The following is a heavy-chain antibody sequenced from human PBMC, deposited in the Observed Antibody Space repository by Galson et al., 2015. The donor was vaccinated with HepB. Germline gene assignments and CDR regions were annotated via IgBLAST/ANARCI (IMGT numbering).Heavy chain of an antibody. CDR3: AKAPTVTTFGY. Sequence: LRLSCAASGFSFSTSAMSWVRQAPGKGLEWVSTISGGGVSTYYADSVKGRFTISRDNSKNTLYLQMNSLRAGDTAVYYCAKAPTVTTFGYWGQGTLIIVSS. CDR2: ISGGGVST. D-gene: IGHD4-17*01. V-gene: IGHV3-23*01. CDR1: GFSFSTSA. J-gene: IGHJ4*02.